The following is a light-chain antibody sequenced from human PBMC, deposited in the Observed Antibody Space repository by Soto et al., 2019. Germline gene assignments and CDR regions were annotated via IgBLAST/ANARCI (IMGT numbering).Light chain of an antibody. CDR2: GAC. CDR3: QQYGSSLIT. CDR1: QSVSGSY. J-gene: IGKJ5*01. Sequence: EIVLTQSPGTLSLSPGERATLSCRASQSVSGSYLAWYQQKPGQAPRLLICGACSRATGIPDRFSGSGSETDFTLTMSRLEPEDFAVYYCQQYGSSLITFGQGTRLEIK. V-gene: IGKV3-20*01.